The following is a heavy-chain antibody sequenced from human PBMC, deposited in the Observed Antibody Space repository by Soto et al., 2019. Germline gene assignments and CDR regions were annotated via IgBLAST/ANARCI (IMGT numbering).Heavy chain of an antibody. CDR2: IIGGGGNT. CDR3: AKYTAPHYKYYCMDV. Sequence: PGGSLRLSCEASGFTFSSYAMSWVRQAPGKGLEWVSAIIGGGGNTYHADSVRGRFTISRDNSKNTLYLQMNSLRAEDTAVYYCAKYTAPHYKYYCMDVWGKGTTVTVSS. V-gene: IGHV3-23*01. CDR1: GFTFSSYA. D-gene: IGHD1-1*01. J-gene: IGHJ6*03.